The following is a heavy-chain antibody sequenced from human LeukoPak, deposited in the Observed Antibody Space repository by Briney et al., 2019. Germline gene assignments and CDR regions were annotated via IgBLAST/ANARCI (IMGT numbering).Heavy chain of an antibody. Sequence: SETLSLTCAVSGYSISSGYYWGWIRQPPGKGLEWIGSIYHSGSTYYNPSLKSRVTISVDTSKNQFSLKLSSVTAADTAAYYCARLDFWSGHRDYWGQGTLVTVSS. CDR2: IYHSGST. CDR1: GYSISSGYY. J-gene: IGHJ4*02. CDR3: ARLDFWSGHRDY. V-gene: IGHV4-38-2*01. D-gene: IGHD3-3*01.